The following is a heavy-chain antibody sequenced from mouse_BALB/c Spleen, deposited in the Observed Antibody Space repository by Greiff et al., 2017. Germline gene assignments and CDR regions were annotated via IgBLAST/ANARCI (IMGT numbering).Heavy chain of an antibody. CDR1: GFTFSDYY. V-gene: IGHV5-4*02. J-gene: IGHJ2*01. CDR2: ISDGGSYT. Sequence: EVQGVESGGGLVKPGGSLKLSCAASGFTFSDYYMYWVRQTPEKRLEWVATISDGGSYTYYPDSVKGRFTISRDNAKNNLYLQMSSLKSEDTAMYYCARSGDDGYFFDYWGQGTTLTVSS. CDR3: ARSGDDGYFFDY. D-gene: IGHD2-3*01.